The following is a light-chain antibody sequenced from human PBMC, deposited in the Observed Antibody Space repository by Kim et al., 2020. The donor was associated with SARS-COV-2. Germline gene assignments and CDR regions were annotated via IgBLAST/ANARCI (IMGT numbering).Light chain of an antibody. CDR2: GKN. CDR1: SLRSYY. CDR3: NSWDNNAYVI. J-gene: IGLJ2*01. Sequence: SSELTQDPAVPVALGQTVRITCQGDSLRSYYTNWYQQKPGQAPIVVVYGKNNRPSGIPDRFSGSSSGNTASLTITGTQAGDEADYYCNSWDNNAYVIFGG. V-gene: IGLV3-19*01.